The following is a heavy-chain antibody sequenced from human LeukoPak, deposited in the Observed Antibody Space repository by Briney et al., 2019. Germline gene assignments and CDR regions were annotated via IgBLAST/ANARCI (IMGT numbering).Heavy chain of an antibody. CDR3: AKDVVIGASYDYGDYIPLPH. Sequence: GGSLRLSCAASGFIFSTNYMTWVRQAPGKGLQWVAVLFSDGRTFYSDNVKGGFTVSRDNSKNTLYLQMNSLRPEDTAVYYCAKDVVIGASYDYGDYIPLPHWGQGTLVTVSS. D-gene: IGHD4/OR15-4a*01. J-gene: IGHJ1*01. CDR1: GFIFSTNY. CDR2: LFSDGRT. V-gene: IGHV3-66*01.